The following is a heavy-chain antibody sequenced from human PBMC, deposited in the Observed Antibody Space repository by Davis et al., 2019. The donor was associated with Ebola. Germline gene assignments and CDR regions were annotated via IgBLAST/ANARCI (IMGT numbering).Heavy chain of an antibody. D-gene: IGHD6-25*01. CDR2: ISSSSSTI. Sequence: PGGLRLSCAASGFTFSNYSMNWVRQAPGKGLEWVSYISSSSSTIYYADSVKGRFTISRDNAKNSLYLQMNSLRDEDTAVYYCARVAAASRDYWGQGTLVTVSS. J-gene: IGHJ4*02. CDR1: GFTFSNYS. CDR3: ARVAAASRDY. V-gene: IGHV3-48*02.